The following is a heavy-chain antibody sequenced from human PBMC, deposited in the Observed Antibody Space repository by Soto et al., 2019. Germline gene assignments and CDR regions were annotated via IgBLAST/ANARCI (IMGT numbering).Heavy chain of an antibody. CDR3: ARFLVNYKGDGYFYT. V-gene: IGHV3-11*01. CDR1: GFTFRDYQ. Sequence: GGSLRLSCATSGFTFRDYQLSWIRPAPGKGLEWVSYISSSGSIIYYADSVKGRFTISRDNARNSLYLQMKRPGAEDTAVDYCARFLVNYKGDGYFYTWGRDTRLPVS. J-gene: IGHJ1*01. CDR2: ISSSGSII. D-gene: IGHD5-18*01.